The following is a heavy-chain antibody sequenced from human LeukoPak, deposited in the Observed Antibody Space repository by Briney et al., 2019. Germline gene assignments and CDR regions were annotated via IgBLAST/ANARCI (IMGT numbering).Heavy chain of an antibody. D-gene: IGHD3-10*02. CDR3: AELGITMIGGV. Sequence: PGGSLRLSCAASGFTFRSYGMHWVRQAPGKGLEWVSFIQYDGTNKYYADSVKGRFTISRDNAKNSLYLQMNSLRAEDTAVYYCAELGITMIGGVWGKGTTVTISS. J-gene: IGHJ6*04. CDR2: IQYDGTNK. V-gene: IGHV3-30*02. CDR1: GFTFRSYG.